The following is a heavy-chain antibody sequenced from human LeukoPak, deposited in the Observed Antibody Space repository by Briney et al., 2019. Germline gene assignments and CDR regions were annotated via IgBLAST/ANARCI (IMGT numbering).Heavy chain of an antibody. V-gene: IGHV1-18*01. J-gene: IGHJ6*03. Sequence: GASVKVSCKASGYTFTSYGISWVRQAPGQGLEWMGWISAYNGNTNYAQNLQGRVTMTTDTSTSTAYMELRSLRSDDTAVYYCARVSRRISMVRGVKGYMDVWGKGTTVTVSS. D-gene: IGHD3-10*01. CDR3: ARVSRRISMVRGVKGYMDV. CDR2: ISAYNGNT. CDR1: GYTFTSYG.